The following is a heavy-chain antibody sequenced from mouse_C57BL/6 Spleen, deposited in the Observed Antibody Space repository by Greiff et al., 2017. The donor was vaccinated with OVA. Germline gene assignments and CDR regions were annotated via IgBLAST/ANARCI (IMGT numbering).Heavy chain of an antibody. J-gene: IGHJ2*01. CDR1: GYAFTNYL. D-gene: IGHD1-1*01. V-gene: IGHV1-54*01. CDR3: ARGITTVVGVDY. Sequence: QVQLQQSGAELVRPGTSVKVSCKASGYAFTNYLIEWVKQRPGQRLEWIGVINPGSGGTNYNEKFKGKATLTADKSSSTAYMQLSSLTSEDSAVYFCARGITTVVGVDYWGQGTTLTVSS. CDR2: INPGSGGT.